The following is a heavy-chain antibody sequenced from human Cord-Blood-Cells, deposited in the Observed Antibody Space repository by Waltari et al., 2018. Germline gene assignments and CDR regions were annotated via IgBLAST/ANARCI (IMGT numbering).Heavy chain of an antibody. CDR3: ARHEDVVIFFDY. CDR2: IYYSGST. J-gene: IGHJ4*02. Sequence: QLQLQESGPGLVKPSETLSLTCTVSGGPISSSSYYWGWIRQPPGKGLEWMGSIYYSGSTYYNPSLKSRVTISVDTSKNQFSLKLSAVTAADTAVYYCARHEDVVIFFDYWGQGTLVTVSS. V-gene: IGHV4-39*01. CDR1: GGPISSSSYY. D-gene: IGHD3-22*01.